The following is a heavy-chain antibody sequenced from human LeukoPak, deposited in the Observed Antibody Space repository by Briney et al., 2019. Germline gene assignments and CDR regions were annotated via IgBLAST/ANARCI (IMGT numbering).Heavy chain of an antibody. CDR3: ARERDGDGYNLFDY. V-gene: IGHV3-23*01. D-gene: IGHD5-24*01. J-gene: IGHJ4*02. Sequence: GGSLRLSCAASGFTFSSYALTWVRQAPGKGLDWVSSISGSGGSTYYADSVKGRFTISRDNSKNTLYLQMNSLRAEDTAVYYCARERDGDGYNLFDYWGQGTPVTVSS. CDR2: ISGSGGST. CDR1: GFTFSSYA.